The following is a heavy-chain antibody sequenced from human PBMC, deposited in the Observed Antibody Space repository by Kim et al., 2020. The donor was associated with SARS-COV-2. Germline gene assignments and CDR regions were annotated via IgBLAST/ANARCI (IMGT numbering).Heavy chain of an antibody. Sequence: ASVKVSCKASGYTFTSYAMHWVRQAPGQRLEWMGWINAGNGNTKYSQKFQGRVTITRDTSASTAYMELSSLRSEDTAVYYCARPRESGAQPPGYWGQGTLVTVSS. CDR3: ARPRESGAQPPGY. CDR2: INAGNGNT. V-gene: IGHV1-3*01. CDR1: GYTFTSYA. D-gene: IGHD3-10*01. J-gene: IGHJ4*02.